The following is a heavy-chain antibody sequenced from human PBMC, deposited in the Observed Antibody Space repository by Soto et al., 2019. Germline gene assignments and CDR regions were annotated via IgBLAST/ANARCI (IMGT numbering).Heavy chain of an antibody. CDR1: GFTFRIYS. J-gene: IGHJ4*02. Sequence: EVQLVESGGGLVQPGGSLRLSCAASGFTFRIYSMNWVRQAPGKGLEWISYMTSDTKTIKYADSVKGRFTITRDNDKYSVYLQMTGLRDEDTAVYYCARLVEGHFDYWGQGTLVTVSS. CDR3: ARLVEGHFDY. CDR2: MTSDTKTI. V-gene: IGHV3-48*02.